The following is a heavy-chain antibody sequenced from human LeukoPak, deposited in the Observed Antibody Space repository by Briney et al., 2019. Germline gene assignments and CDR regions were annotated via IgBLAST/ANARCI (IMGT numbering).Heavy chain of an antibody. J-gene: IGHJ4*02. Sequence: GGSLRLSCAASGFTFSSYGMSWVRQAPGKGLEWVSAISGSGGSTYYADSVKGRFTISRDNSKNTLYLQMNSLRAEDTAVYYCAKLSGITMVRGVIYPLDYWGQGTLVTVSS. D-gene: IGHD3-10*01. CDR3: AKLSGITMVRGVIYPLDY. CDR1: GFTFSSYG. CDR2: ISGSGGST. V-gene: IGHV3-23*01.